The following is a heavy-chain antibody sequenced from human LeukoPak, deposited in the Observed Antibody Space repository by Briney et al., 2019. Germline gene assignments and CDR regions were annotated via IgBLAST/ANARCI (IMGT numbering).Heavy chain of an antibody. CDR1: GGSVSSYY. Sequence: SETLSLTCTVSGGSVSSYYWSWIRQPPGKGLEWIGYIYYSGSTNYNPSLKSRVTISVVTPKNQFSLKLSSVTAADTAVYHCARDNWNYGSSMDVWGQGTTVTVSS. D-gene: IGHD1-7*01. V-gene: IGHV4-59*02. J-gene: IGHJ6*02. CDR2: IYYSGST. CDR3: ARDNWNYGSSMDV.